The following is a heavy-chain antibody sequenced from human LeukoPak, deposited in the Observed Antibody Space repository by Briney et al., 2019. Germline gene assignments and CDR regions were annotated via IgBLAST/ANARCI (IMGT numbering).Heavy chain of an antibody. V-gene: IGHV3-7*01. CDR2: INEDENKQ. D-gene: IGHD2-2*01. J-gene: IGHJ3*02. CDR1: GFSFSNYW. CDR3: AREVPGAMNAFDI. Sequence: GGSLRLPCAASGFSFSNYWMTWVRQAPGKGLERVANINEDENKQFYGDSVKGRFSISRDNAKNSLYLQMDSLRAEDTAVYYCAREVPGAMNAFDIWGQGTMVTVSS.